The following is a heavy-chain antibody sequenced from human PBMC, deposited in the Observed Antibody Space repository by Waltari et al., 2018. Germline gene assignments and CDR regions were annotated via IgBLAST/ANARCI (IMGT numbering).Heavy chain of an antibody. CDR2: ISFDGSNG. J-gene: IGHJ4*02. V-gene: IGHV3-30*02. CDR3: AKEGNVVVVPAAIVDY. CDR1: GFTFTSYG. Sequence: QVHLVESGGGVVQPGGSLRLSCAASGFTFTSYGIHWVRQAPGRGLEWVAFISFDGSNGYYADSVKGRFTISRDNNENTLYLQMSSLRAEDTAVYYCAKEGNVVVVPAAIVDYWGQGTLVTVSS. D-gene: IGHD2-2*01.